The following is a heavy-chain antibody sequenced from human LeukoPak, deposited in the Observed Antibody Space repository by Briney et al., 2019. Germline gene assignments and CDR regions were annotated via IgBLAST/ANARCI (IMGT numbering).Heavy chain of an antibody. CDR3: ARDGGYEYYFDY. V-gene: IGHV3-33*01. CDR1: GFTFSSYG. Sequence: GGSLRLSCAAYGFTFSSYGMHWVRQAPGKGLEWVAVIWYDGSNKYYADSVKGRFTISRDNSKNTLYLQMNSLRAEDTAVYYCARDGGYEYYFDYWGQGTLVTVSS. CDR2: IWYDGSNK. J-gene: IGHJ4*02. D-gene: IGHD5-12*01.